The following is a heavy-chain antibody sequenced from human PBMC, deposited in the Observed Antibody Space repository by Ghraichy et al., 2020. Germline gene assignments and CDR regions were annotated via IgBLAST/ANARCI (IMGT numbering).Heavy chain of an antibody. J-gene: IGHJ4*02. CDR3: ARGGGRGSWVFDY. V-gene: IGHV4-4*02. D-gene: IGHD1-26*01. CDR1: GGSISSSNW. CDR2: IYHSGST. Sequence: GSLRLSCAVSGGSISSSNWWSWVRQPPGKGLEWIGEIYHSGSTNYNPSLKSRVTISVDKSKNQFSLKLSSVTAADTAVYYCARGGGRGSWVFDYWGQGTLVTVSS.